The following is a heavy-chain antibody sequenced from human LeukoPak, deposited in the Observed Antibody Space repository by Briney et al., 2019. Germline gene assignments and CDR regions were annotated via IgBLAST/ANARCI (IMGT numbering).Heavy chain of an antibody. D-gene: IGHD4-11*01. J-gene: IGHJ5*02. V-gene: IGHV4-34*01. CDR3: ANSTKLNDYRSNWLDP. CDR2: INHSGST. Sequence: SETLSLTCAVYVGFFSGYYWSWLRQPPGKGLEWIGEINHSGSTNYNPSLKSRVTISVDMSKNQISLRLSSVTAADTAMYYCANSTKLNDYRSNWLDPCGDRTPVTVS. CDR1: VGFFSGYY.